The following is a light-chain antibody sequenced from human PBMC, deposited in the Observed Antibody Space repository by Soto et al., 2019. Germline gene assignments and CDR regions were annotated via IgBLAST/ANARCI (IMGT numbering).Light chain of an antibody. V-gene: IGKV3-11*01. Sequence: EIVLTQSPATLSLSPGERATLSCRASQSVTNSLAWYQQKPGQAPRLLVYDASNRVTGIPTRFSGSGSGTDFTLTISNLEPEDFAVYYCQQHISWPLTFGGGTKVDIK. CDR2: DAS. J-gene: IGKJ4*01. CDR1: QSVTNS. CDR3: QQHISWPLT.